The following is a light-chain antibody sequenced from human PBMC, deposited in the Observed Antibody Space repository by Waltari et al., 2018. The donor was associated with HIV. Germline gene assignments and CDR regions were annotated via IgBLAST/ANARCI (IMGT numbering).Light chain of an antibody. CDR3: QSYDSSLSGSGV. CDR1: SSNIGAGYD. CDR2: GNS. J-gene: IGLJ3*02. Sequence: QSVLTQPPSVSGAPGQRVTISCPGSSSNIGAGYDVHWYQQRPGTTPKLPNDGNSNRPSGVPDRFSGSKSGTSASLAITGLQAEDEADYYCQSYDSSLSGSGVFGGGTKLTVL. V-gene: IGLV1-40*01.